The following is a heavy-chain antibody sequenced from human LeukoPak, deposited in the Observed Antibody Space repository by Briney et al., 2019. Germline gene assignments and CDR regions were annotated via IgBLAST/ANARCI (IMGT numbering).Heavy chain of an antibody. J-gene: IGHJ4*02. V-gene: IGHV4-59*01. D-gene: IGHD6-13*01. CDR3: ARGVSFSSSRN. CDR1: GGSISSYY. Sequence: SETLSLTCTVSGGSISSYYWSWIRQPPGKGLEWIGYIYYSGSTNYNPSLKSRVTISVDTSKNQFSLRLSSVTAADTAVYYCARGVSFSSSRNWGQGTLVTVSS. CDR2: IYYSGST.